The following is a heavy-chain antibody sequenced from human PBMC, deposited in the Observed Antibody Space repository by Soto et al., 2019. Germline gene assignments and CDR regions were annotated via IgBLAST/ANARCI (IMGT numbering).Heavy chain of an antibody. CDR1: GFSFSNYA. D-gene: IGHD3-22*01. Sequence: EVQLVESGGGLVQPGGSRRVSCAASGFSFSNYAMNWVRQAPGKGLEWVSYISIGSGSIFYADSVKGRFTISRDDAKNSLYMQMNPLRDEDTAVYYCVRDDRWAFDFWGQGTMVTVSS. CDR3: VRDDRWAFDF. CDR2: ISIGSGSI. V-gene: IGHV3-48*02. J-gene: IGHJ3*01.